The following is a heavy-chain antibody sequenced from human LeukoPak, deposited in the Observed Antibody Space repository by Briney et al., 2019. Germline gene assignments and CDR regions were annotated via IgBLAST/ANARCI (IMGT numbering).Heavy chain of an antibody. D-gene: IGHD2-2*01. V-gene: IGHV1-69*05. J-gene: IGHJ6*03. CDR2: IIPISGTA. CDR3: ARGLQYQLLKALGYYYMDV. Sequence: ASVKVSCKASGGTFSSHAIAWVRQAPGQGPEWMGGIIPISGTANYAQKFQGRVAITTDDSTSTAYMELSSPTSDDTAVYYCARGLQYQLLKALGYYYMDVWGEGTTITVSS. CDR1: GGTFSSHA.